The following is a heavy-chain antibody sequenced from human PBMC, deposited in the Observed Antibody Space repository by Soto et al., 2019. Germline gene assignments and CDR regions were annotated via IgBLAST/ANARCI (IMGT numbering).Heavy chain of an antibody. CDR3: ARGSSIAGLYYGMDV. V-gene: IGHV4-31*03. CDR1: GGSINSGGYY. J-gene: IGHJ6*02. Sequence: NPSETMSLTCTVSGGSINSGGYYWTWIHQHPGKGLEWIGYNYYSGITYYNPSLKSRVTISLDTSKNQFSLKLSSVTAADTAVYYCARGSSIAGLYYGMDVWGQGTTVTVSS. CDR2: NYYSGIT. D-gene: IGHD6-6*01.